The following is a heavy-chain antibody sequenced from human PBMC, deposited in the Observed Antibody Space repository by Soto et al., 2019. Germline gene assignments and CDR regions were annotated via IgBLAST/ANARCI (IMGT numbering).Heavy chain of an antibody. D-gene: IGHD1-7*01. CDR1: GDSVSSNSAA. CDR2: AYYRSRWYN. V-gene: IGHV6-1*01. Sequence: SQTLSLTCAISGDSVSSNSAAWNWIRLSPSRGLEWLARAYYRSRWYNDYAVSVRSRITVNPDTSKNQFSLQLNSVTPEDAAVYYCAGTTSHQWYYMDVWGKGTTVTVSS. CDR3: AGTTSHQWYYMDV. J-gene: IGHJ6*03.